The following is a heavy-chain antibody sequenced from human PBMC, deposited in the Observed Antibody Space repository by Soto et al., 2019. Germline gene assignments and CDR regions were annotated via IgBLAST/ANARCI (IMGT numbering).Heavy chain of an antibody. Sequence: GASVKVSCKVSGYTLTELSMHWVRQAPGKGLEWMGGFDPEDGETIYAQKFQGRVTMTEDTSTDTAYMELSSLRSEDTAVYYCATSIVGATTPLLDYYYGMDVWGQRTTVTVSS. V-gene: IGHV1-24*01. J-gene: IGHJ6*02. CDR3: ATSIVGATTPLLDYYYGMDV. CDR2: FDPEDGET. D-gene: IGHD1-26*01. CDR1: GYTLTELS.